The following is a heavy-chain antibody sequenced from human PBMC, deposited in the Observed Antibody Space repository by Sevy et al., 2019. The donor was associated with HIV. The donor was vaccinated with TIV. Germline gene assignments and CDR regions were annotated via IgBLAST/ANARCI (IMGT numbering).Heavy chain of an antibody. D-gene: IGHD6-19*01. CDR3: ASQDSCGWADAFDI. CDR2: MNPNSGNT. J-gene: IGHJ3*02. V-gene: IGHV1-8*01. CDR1: GYTFTSYD. Sequence: ASVKVSCKASGYTFTSYDINWVRQATGQGLEWMGWMNPNSGNTGYAQKFQGRVTMTRNTSISTAYMELSSLRSEDTAVYYCASQDSCGWADAFDIWGHGTMVTVSS.